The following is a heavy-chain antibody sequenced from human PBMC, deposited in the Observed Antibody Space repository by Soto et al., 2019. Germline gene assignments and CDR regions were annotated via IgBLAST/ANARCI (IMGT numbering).Heavy chain of an antibody. CDR2: IIPIFGTA. Sequence: QVQLVQSGAEVKKPGSSVKVSCKASGGTFSSYAISWVRQAPGQGLEWMGGIIPIFGTANYAQKFQGRVTITADESTSTPNRELSSLGSENRAVYYGGRGGIQLGPFGYGGQEPLVPVSS. D-gene: IGHD3-16*01. CDR1: GGTFSSYA. J-gene: IGHJ4*02. V-gene: IGHV1-69*01. CDR3: GRGGIQLGPFGY.